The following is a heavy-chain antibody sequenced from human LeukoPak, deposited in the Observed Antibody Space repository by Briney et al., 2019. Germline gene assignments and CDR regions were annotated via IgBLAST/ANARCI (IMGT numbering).Heavy chain of an antibody. J-gene: IGHJ3*02. CDR1: GYTFTGYY. CDR3: ARGPRREFPKTI. CDR2: IIPIFGTA. Sequence: ASVKVSCKASGYTFTGYYMHWVRQAPGQGLEWMGGIIPIFGTANYAQKFQGRVTITTDESTSTAYMELSSLRSEDTAVYYCARGPRREFPKTIWGQGTMVTVSS. V-gene: IGHV1-69*05.